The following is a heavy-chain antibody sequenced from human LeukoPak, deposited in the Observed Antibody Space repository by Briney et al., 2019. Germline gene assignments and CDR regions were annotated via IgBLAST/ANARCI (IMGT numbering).Heavy chain of an antibody. V-gene: IGHV1-18*01. Sequence: ASVKVSCKSSGYTFINYDFSWVRQAPGQGLEWMGWISTYNGNTNYAQKLQGRVTMTTDTSTSTAYMELRSLRSDDTAVYYCARQGYGGNPQGAADYWGQGTLVTVSS. CDR1: GYTFINYD. CDR3: ARQGYGGNPQGAADY. D-gene: IGHD4-23*01. CDR2: ISTYNGNT. J-gene: IGHJ4*02.